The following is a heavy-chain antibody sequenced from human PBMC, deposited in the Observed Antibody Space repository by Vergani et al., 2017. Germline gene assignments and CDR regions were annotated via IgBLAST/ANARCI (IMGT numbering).Heavy chain of an antibody. CDR2: ISDSGGST. CDR3: AKDSLGYYGMDV. V-gene: IGHV3-23*01. CDR1: GFTFSSYA. J-gene: IGHJ6*02. Sequence: EVQLLESGGGLVQPGGSLRLSCVASGFTFSSYAMSWVRQAPGKGLEWGSSISDSGGSTFYADTVKGRFTISRDNSKNTLYLQMNSLRVEDTAVYYCAKDSLGYYGMDVWGQGTTVTVSS. D-gene: IGHD3-16*01.